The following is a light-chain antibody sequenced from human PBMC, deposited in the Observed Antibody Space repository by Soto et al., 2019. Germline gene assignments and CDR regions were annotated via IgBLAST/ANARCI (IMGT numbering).Light chain of an antibody. V-gene: IGLV1-40*01. CDR2: GNI. CDR3: QSYDSSLSGSV. CDR1: NSNIGAGYD. J-gene: IGLJ3*02. Sequence: QSVLTQPPSVSGAPGQRVTISCTGSNSNIGAGYDVHWYQQLPGTAPKLLIYGNIDRPSVVPDRFSGSKSGTSASLAITGLQAEDEADYYCQSYDSSLSGSVFGGGTKLTVL.